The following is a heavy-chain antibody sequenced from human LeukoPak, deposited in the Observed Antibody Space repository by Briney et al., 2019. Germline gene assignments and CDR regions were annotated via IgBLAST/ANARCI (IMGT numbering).Heavy chain of an antibody. J-gene: IGHJ4*02. D-gene: IGHD3-22*01. CDR3: ARSGAYGMIDYFDY. CDR2: INHSGSN. V-gene: IGHV4-34*01. CDR1: GGSFSGYY. Sequence: SETLSLTCAVYGGSFSGYYWSWIRQPPGKGLEWLGEINHSGSNNYNPSLKSRVTISVDTSKNQFSLKLSSVTAADTAVYYCARSGAYGMIDYFDYWGQGTLVTVSS.